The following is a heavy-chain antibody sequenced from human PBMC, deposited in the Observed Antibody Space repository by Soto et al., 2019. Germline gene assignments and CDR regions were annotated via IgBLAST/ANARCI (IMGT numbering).Heavy chain of an antibody. CDR3: STSVYCTFTTFYYYYGLDV. CDR2: IIPFFGTT. CDR1: GGTFSSYS. V-gene: IGHV1-69*01. J-gene: IGHJ6*02. D-gene: IGHD2-8*01. Sequence: QVQLVQSGAEVKKPGSSVKVSCKASGGTFSSYSINWVRQAPGQGLEWMGGIIPFFGTTSYAQKFQGRVTITADASTSTVYMELSSLTSEDTALYYCSTSVYCTFTTFYYYYGLDVWGQGTTVTVSS.